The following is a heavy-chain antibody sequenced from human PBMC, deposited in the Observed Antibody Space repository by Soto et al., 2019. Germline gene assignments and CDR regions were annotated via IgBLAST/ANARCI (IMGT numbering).Heavy chain of an antibody. V-gene: IGHV1-2*02. Sequence: GASVKVSCKTSGYSFTDYYLHWVRQAPGQGLEWMGWINPNTGGPMYAQKFQGRVTMTRDKSITTAYMELSRLRSDDTAGYYCAREGVCTNGVCYIFDYWAQGTRVTVSA. CDR1: GYSFTDYY. D-gene: IGHD2-8*01. J-gene: IGHJ4*02. CDR2: INPNTGGP. CDR3: AREGVCTNGVCYIFDY.